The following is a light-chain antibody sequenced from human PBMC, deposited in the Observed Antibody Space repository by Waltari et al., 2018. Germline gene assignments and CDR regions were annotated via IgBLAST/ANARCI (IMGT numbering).Light chain of an antibody. CDR3: QQYSDWPLT. CDR1: PSVNNK. CDR2: DAP. J-gene: IGKJ4*01. V-gene: IGKV3-15*01. Sequence: EIVLTQHPAHLYVSPGERVTLSSRASPSVNNKLAWYQQKPGQPPRRLIYDAPTRAAGIPTSFSGGGCGTAFPITVSSLQSEGVAVYYWQQYSDWPLTFGGGTKVEIK.